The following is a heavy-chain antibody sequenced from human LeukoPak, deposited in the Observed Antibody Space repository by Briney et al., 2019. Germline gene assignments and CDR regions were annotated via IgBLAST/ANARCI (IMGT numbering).Heavy chain of an antibody. D-gene: IGHD3-10*02. CDR1: GFKFSAYG. CDR2: ISKDGSNE. Sequence: GGSLRLSCAASGFKFSAYGMHWVRQAPGKGLEWVAVISKDGSNEFYADSVKGRFTISRDNAKNSLYLQMNSLRAEDTAVYYCAELGITMIGGVWGKGTTVTISS. J-gene: IGHJ6*04. V-gene: IGHV3-30*18. CDR3: AELGITMIGGV.